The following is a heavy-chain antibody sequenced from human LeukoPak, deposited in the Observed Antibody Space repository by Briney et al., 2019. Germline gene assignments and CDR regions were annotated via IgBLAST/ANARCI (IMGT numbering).Heavy chain of an antibody. V-gene: IGHV3-23*01. CDR2: ISGSGGST. D-gene: IGHD3-22*01. CDR3: AKARGYYDSSGYGDYFDY. Sequence: GGSLRLSCAASGFTFSSYAMSWVRQAPGKGLEWVSAISGSGGSTYYADSVKGRFTISRDNSKNTLYLQMNSLRAEDTAVYYCAKARGYYDSSGYGDYFDYWGQGTLVTVSS. J-gene: IGHJ4*02. CDR1: GFTFSSYA.